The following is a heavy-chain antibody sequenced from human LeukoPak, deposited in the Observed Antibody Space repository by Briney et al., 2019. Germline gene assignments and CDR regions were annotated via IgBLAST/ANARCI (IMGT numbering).Heavy chain of an antibody. D-gene: IGHD5-18*01. J-gene: IGHJ6*03. CDR2: IYTSGST. V-gene: IGHV4-61*02. CDR1: DDSISSNSYC. CDR3: ARDQEVQLWLSYYYYMDV. Sequence: PSETLSLTCTVSDDSISSNSYCWGWIRQPAGKGLEWIGRIYTSGSTNYNPSLKSRVTMSVDTSKNQFSLKLSSVTAADTAVYYCARDQEVQLWLSYYYYMDVWGKGTTVTISS.